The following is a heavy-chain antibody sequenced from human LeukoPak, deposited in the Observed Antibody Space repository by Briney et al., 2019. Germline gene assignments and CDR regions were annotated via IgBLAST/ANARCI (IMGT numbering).Heavy chain of an antibody. CDR2: MNPNSGNT. V-gene: IGHV1-8*01. CDR3: ARRCGGGCYSSLDY. Sequence: ASVKVSCKASGYTFTSYDINWVRQATGQGLEWMGWMNPNSGNTGFAQRFQGRVTMTRNTSISTAYMELSSLRSEDTAVYYCARRCGGGCYSSLDYWGQGTLVTVSS. CDR1: GYTFTSYD. J-gene: IGHJ4*02. D-gene: IGHD2-21*02.